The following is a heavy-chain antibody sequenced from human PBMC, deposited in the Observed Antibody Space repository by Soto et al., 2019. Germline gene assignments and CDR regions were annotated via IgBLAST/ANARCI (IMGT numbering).Heavy chain of an antibody. D-gene: IGHD2-15*01. V-gene: IGHV4-34*01. Sequence: QVHLQQWGAGLLKPSETLSLTCAVYGGSFSNYYWTWIRQPPGKGLEWIGEINHGGSTNNNPSLKSRVAISVDRSKNQVSLNLMSVNASDAVVYYCARVSGGWYVSWGQGALGTV. J-gene: IGHJ5*01. CDR1: GGSFSNYY. CDR2: INHGGST. CDR3: ARVSGGWYVS.